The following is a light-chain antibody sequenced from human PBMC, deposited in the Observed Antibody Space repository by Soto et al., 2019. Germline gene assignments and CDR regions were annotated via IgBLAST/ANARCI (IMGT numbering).Light chain of an antibody. CDR1: SSDVGSYNR. CDR3: SSYTSSSTYV. Sequence: QYVLTQPPSVSGSPGQSVTISCTGTSSDVGSYNRASWYQQPPGTAPKLMIYEVNNRPSGVPDRFSGSKSGNTASLTISGLQAEDEADYYCSSYTSSSTYVFGTGTKVTVL. J-gene: IGLJ1*01. V-gene: IGLV2-18*02. CDR2: EVN.